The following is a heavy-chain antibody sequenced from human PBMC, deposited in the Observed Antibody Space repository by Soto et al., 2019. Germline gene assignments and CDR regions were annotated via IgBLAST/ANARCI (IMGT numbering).Heavy chain of an antibody. CDR3: TTPGYYDAPNY. CDR1: GFTFGDYA. D-gene: IGHD3-22*01. Sequence: PGGSLRLSCAASGFTFGDYAMSWFRQXPGKGLEWVGFIRSKAYGGTTEYAASVKGRFTISRDDSKSIAYLQMNSLKTEDTAVYYCTTPGYYDAPNYWGQGTQVTVSS. CDR2: IRSKAYGGTT. J-gene: IGHJ4*02. V-gene: IGHV3-49*03.